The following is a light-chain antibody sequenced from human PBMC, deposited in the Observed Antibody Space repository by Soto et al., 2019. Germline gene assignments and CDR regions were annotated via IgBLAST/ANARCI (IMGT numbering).Light chain of an antibody. CDR2: RAS. V-gene: IGKV3-15*01. CDR1: QNIYYN. J-gene: IGKJ1*01. CDR3: LQYHNLWA. Sequence: ILMTQSPATVSVSPGESATLSCRASQNIYYNVAWYQQRPGQAPRLLIYRASTRATGVPARFSGSGSGTEFTLTISSLQTEDFTVYSCLQYHNLWAFGQG.